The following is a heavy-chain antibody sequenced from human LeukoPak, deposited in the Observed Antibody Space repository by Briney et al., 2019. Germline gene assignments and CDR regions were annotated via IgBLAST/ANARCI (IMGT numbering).Heavy chain of an antibody. J-gene: IGHJ5*02. V-gene: IGHV1-8*01. CDR2: MNPNSGQT. CDR1: GYTFSSYE. D-gene: IGHD6-25*01. CDR3: AREGTADTVGWFDP. Sequence: GASVKVSCKASGYTFSSYEINWVRQTTGQGLEWMGWMNPNSGQTGYAQKFQGRVTMTRNSSISTAYLELSSLRSEDSAVYYCAREGTADTVGWFDPWGQGTLVTVSS.